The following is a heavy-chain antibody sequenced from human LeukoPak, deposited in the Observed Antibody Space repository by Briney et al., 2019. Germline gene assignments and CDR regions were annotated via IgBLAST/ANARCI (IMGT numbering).Heavy chain of an antibody. J-gene: IGHJ4*02. V-gene: IGHV4-34*01. CDR3: ARQSLPYYFDC. CDR2: INHSGST. Sequence: SETLSLTCAVYGGSFSGYYWSWIRQPPGKGLEWIGEINHSGSTNYNPSLKSRVTISVDTSKNQFSLKLSSVTAADTAVYYCARQSLPYYFDCWGQGTLVTVSS. CDR1: GGSFSGYY. D-gene: IGHD3-16*02.